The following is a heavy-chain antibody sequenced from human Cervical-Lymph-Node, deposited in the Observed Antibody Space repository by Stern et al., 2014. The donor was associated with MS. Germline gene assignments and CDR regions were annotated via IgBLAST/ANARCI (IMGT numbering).Heavy chain of an antibody. J-gene: IGHJ4*02. V-gene: IGHV7-4-1*02. CDR2: INTNTGNP. CDR1: GYTFSTYG. D-gene: IGHD4-17*01. Sequence: VQLVESGSELKKPGASVKVSCKASGYTFSTYGMNWVRQAPGQGLEWMGWINTNTGNPTYAQGFTGRFVFSLDTSVSTAFLQISSLKAEDTAVYYCATYAPTVTTDFDYWGQGTLVTVSS. CDR3: ATYAPTVTTDFDY.